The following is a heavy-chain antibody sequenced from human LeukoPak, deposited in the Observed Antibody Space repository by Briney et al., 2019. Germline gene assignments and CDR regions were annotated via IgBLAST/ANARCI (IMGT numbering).Heavy chain of an antibody. CDR2: IAVSGGGP. J-gene: IGHJ4*02. CDR1: GFSFSCYA. D-gene: IGHD5-18*01. CDR3: AKGGIGSSPGLDS. V-gene: IGHV3-23*01. Sequence: PGGSPRLSCAASGFSFSCYAMSWVRQAPGKGLEWVSSIAVSGGGPYYGDSVKGRFTISRDNSKNTVYLQMNSLRAEDTAIYSCAKGGIGSSPGLDSWGQGTLVTVSS.